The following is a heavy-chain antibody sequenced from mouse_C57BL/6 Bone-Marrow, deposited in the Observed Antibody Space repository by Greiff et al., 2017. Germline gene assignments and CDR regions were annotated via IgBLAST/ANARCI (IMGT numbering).Heavy chain of an antibody. J-gene: IGHJ2*01. CDR3: ALVITTVEYYFDY. Sequence: VKLMESGAELVKPGASVKMSCKASGYTFTSYWITWVKQRPGQGLEWIGDIYPGSGSTNYNEKFKSKATLTVDTSSSTAYMQLSSLTSEDSAVYYCALVITTVEYYFDYWGQGTTLTVSS. V-gene: IGHV1-55*01. CDR2: IYPGSGST. D-gene: IGHD1-1*01. CDR1: GYTFTSYW.